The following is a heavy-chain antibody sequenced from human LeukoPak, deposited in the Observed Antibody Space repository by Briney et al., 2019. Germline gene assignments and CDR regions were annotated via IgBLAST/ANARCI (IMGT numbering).Heavy chain of an antibody. CDR1: GFTFSTYA. J-gene: IGHJ4*02. CDR3: AKKNSGLNPFDH. D-gene: IGHD4-23*01. Sequence: GGSLRLSCAASGFTFSTYAMSWVRQAPGKGLQWVSGISPSGGDTPYADSVKGRFTISRDNSKNTLYLQMNSLRAEDTAVYYCAKKNSGLNPFDHWGQGTLVTVSS. CDR2: ISPSGGDT. V-gene: IGHV3-23*01.